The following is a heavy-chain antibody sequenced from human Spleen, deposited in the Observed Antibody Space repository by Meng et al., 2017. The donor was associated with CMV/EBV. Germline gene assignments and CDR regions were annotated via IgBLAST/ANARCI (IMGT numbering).Heavy chain of an antibody. CDR2: IYSGGSST. CDR3: ARYWGIYSYDA. J-gene: IGHJ5*02. V-gene: IGHV3-23*03. Sequence: GGSLRLSCAASGFTFSSYAMSWVRQAPGKGLEWVTVIYSGGSSTYYADSVKGRFTISRDNSKNTLYLQMNSLRAEDTAVYYCARYWGIYSYDAWGQGTLVTVSS. D-gene: IGHD5-18*01. CDR1: GFTFSSYA.